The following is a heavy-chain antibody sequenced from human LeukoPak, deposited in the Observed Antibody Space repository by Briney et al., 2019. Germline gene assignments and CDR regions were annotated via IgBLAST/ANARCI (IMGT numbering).Heavy chain of an antibody. CDR3: ARATSSSWHYYYYYYMDV. D-gene: IGHD6-13*01. J-gene: IGHJ6*03. CDR2: IYTSGST. V-gene: IGHV4-4*07. CDR1: GGSISSYY. Sequence: PSETLSLTCTVSGGSISSYYWSWIRQPAGKGLEWIGRIYTSGSTNYNPSLKSRVTMSVDTSKNQFSLKLSSVTAADTAVYYCARATSSSWHYYYYYYMDVRGKGTTVTVSS.